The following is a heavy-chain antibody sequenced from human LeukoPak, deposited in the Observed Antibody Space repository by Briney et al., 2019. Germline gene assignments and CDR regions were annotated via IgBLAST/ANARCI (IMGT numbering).Heavy chain of an antibody. CDR1: GFTFSSYA. Sequence: QSGGSLRLSCAASGFTFSSYAMSWVRQAPGKGLEWVSAISGSGGSTYYADSVKGRFTISRDNSKNTLYLQMNSLRAEDTAVYYCAKDRVTMIVVVISGGFDYWGQGTLVTVSS. D-gene: IGHD3-22*01. J-gene: IGHJ4*02. CDR3: AKDRVTMIVVVISGGFDY. V-gene: IGHV3-23*01. CDR2: ISGSGGST.